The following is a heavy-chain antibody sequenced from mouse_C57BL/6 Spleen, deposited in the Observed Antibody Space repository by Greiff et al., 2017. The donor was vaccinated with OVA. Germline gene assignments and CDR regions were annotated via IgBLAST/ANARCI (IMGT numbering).Heavy chain of an antibody. V-gene: IGHV1-61*01. CDR3: AREGTAFDY. D-gene: IGHD2-14*01. J-gene: IGHJ2*01. CDR1: GYTFTSYW. CDR2: IYPSDSET. Sequence: QVHVKQPGAELVRPGSSVKLSCKASGYTFTSYWMDWVKQRPGQGLEWIGNIYPSDSETHYNQKFKDKATLTVDKSSSTAYMQLSSLTSEDSAVYYCAREGTAFDYWGQGTTLTVSS.